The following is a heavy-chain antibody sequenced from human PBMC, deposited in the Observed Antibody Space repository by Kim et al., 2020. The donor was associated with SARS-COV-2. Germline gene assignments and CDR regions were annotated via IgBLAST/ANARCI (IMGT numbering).Heavy chain of an antibody. D-gene: IGHD3-16*01. Sequence: SVKVSCKASGGIFSNHAISWVRQAPRQGLEWMGRITPILGRANYAQRFQGRVTITADRFTNTAYMEMSGLRSEDTAVYYCAREGVTADYYFYYMAVGVK. CDR2: ITPILGRA. J-gene: IGHJ6*03. CDR3: AREGVTADYYFYYMAV. V-gene: IGHV1-69*04. CDR1: GGIFSNHA.